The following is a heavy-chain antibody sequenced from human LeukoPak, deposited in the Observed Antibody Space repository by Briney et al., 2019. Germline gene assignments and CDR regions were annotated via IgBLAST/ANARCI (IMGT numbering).Heavy chain of an antibody. Sequence: GGSLRLSCAASGFTFSSYAMSWVRQAPGKGLEWVSAISGSGGSTYYADSVKGRFTISRDNSKNTLYLQMNSLRAEDTAVYYCAKGRPYEYYDSSGYYYHYWGQGTLVTVSS. D-gene: IGHD3-22*01. CDR2: ISGSGGST. V-gene: IGHV3-23*01. CDR3: AKGRPYEYYDSSGYYYHY. J-gene: IGHJ4*02. CDR1: GFTFSSYA.